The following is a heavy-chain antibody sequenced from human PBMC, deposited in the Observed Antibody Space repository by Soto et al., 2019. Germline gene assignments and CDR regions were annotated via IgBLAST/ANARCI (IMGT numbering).Heavy chain of an antibody. CDR1: GGSFSSYY. CDR3: AGRDCSGTNCYYLDYYYMDV. J-gene: IGHJ6*03. CDR2: IYYSGST. V-gene: IGHV4-59*08. D-gene: IGHD2-2*01. Sequence: QVQLPESGPGLVRPSETLSLTCTVSGGSFSSYYWTWIRQSPGKGLEWIGYIYYSGSTDYNPSLRGRLAISIDTSKNQFSLRLNSMTAADTAVYYCAGRDCSGTNCYYLDYYYMDVWGKGTTVTVSS.